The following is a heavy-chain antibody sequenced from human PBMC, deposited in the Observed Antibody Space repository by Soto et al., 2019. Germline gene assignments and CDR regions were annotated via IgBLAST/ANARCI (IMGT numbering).Heavy chain of an antibody. CDR1: GFSFSDYT. J-gene: IGHJ4*02. V-gene: IGHV3-21*01. CDR2: ISSSSTYI. CDR3: ARDRGYSDYDFYSDY. D-gene: IGHD5-12*01. Sequence: GGSLRLSCVASGFSFSDYTMNWVRQAPGMGLEWVSSISSSSTYIHYADAVRGRFTISRDNAKNSLSLQMSSLRAEDTGVYYCARDRGYSDYDFYSDYWGQGTLVTVSS.